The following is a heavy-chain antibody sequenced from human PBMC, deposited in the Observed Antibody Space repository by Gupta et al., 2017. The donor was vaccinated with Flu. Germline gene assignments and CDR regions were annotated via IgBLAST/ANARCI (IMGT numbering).Heavy chain of an antibody. CDR2: IYYSGST. CDR1: GGSISGYY. V-gene: IGHV4-59*01. D-gene: IGHD3-22*01. Sequence: QVQLQESGPGLVKPSETLSLTCTVSGGSISGYYWNWIRQSPERGLEWIGYIYYSGSTNYSPSLESRVTISVDTSKNQFSLNLSSVTAADTAVYFCARGNYYDSSGYYPSPDAFDFWGQGTMVTVSS. CDR3: ARGNYYDSSGYYPSPDAFDF. J-gene: IGHJ3*01.